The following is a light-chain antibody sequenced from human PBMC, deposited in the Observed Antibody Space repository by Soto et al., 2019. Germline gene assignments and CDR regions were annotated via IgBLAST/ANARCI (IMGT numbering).Light chain of an antibody. CDR1: QSISTY. CDR3: QQSYINPPDT. V-gene: IGKV1-39*01. CDR2: SAS. J-gene: IGKJ2*01. Sequence: DIQMTQSPSSLSASVGDRVNITCRTSQSISTYLNWYQQKPGKAPKLLIYSASNLQSGIPSRFSGSGSGTDFTLAISTLQRDDFATYYCQQSYINPPDTLGQGARVE.